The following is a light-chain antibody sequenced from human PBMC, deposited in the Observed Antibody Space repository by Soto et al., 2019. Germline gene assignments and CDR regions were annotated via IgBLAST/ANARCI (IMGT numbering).Light chain of an antibody. V-gene: IGKV3-20*01. CDR1: QSVTRGY. CDR3: QQYGNSLWS. CDR2: GAS. Sequence: EIVLTQSPGTLSLSPGERATLSCRASQSVTRGYLAWYQQKPGQTPRLLIYGASIRATGIPDRFSGSGSGIDFTLTISRLEAEDFAVYYCQQYGNSLWSFGQGTKVEIK. J-gene: IGKJ1*01.